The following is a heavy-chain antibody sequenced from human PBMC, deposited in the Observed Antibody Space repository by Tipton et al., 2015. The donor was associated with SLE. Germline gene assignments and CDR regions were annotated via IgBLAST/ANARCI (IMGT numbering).Heavy chain of an antibody. CDR3: ASYDILTGFDY. CDR1: GDSISGSTYY. Sequence: TLSLTCTVSGDSISGSTYYWGWIRQPPGKGLEWIGDIYYGVNTFYNPSLKSRVTISIDTSKNQFSLSLSSVTAADTAVYYCASYDILTGFDYWGQGTLVTVSS. J-gene: IGHJ4*02. CDR2: IYYGVNT. V-gene: IGHV4-39*01. D-gene: IGHD3-9*01.